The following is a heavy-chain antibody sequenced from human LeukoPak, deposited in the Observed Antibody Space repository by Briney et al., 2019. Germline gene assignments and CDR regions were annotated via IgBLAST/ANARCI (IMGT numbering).Heavy chain of an antibody. J-gene: IGHJ4*02. CDR1: GFTFRTYS. V-gene: IGHV3-21*06. D-gene: IGHD2-2*01. CDR3: ARDGVSVVPAEYLTFDY. Sequence: GGSLRLSCGASGFTFRTYSMNWVRQAPGTGREWVSSISSSSSCIYYADSVKGRFTISRDNAKNSLYLQMNSLRAEDTAVYYCARDGVSVVPAEYLTFDYWGQGTLVTVSS. CDR2: ISSSSSCI.